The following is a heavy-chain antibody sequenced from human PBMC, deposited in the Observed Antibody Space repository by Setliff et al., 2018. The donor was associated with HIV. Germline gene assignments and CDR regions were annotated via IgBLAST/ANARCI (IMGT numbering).Heavy chain of an antibody. CDR2: INTDTGRT. V-gene: IGHV7-4-1*02. D-gene: IGHD2-21*01. CDR1: GYTFTSSA. CDR3: ARDRNCGNGCYSSADH. J-gene: IGHJ4*02. Sequence: GASVKVSCKASGYTFTSSAMSWVRQAPGQGLEWMGWINTDTGRTTYAQGFTGRFVFSLDTSVSTAYLQISSLTTEDTAVYYCARDRNCGNGCYSSADHWGLGTLVTVSS.